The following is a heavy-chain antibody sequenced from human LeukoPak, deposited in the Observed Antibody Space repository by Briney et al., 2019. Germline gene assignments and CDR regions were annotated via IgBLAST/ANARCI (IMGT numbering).Heavy chain of an antibody. CDR1: GASISSYY. CDR3: ARVGILRFPSNWFDP. J-gene: IGHJ5*02. V-gene: IGHV4-59*01. D-gene: IGHD3-3*01. Sequence: SETLSLTCTVSGASISSYYWSWIRQPPGKGLEWIGYIYYSGSTRYNPSLKSRVAISVDTSKNRFSLKLSSVTAADTAVYYCARVGILRFPSNWFDPWGQGTLVTVSS. CDR2: IYYSGST.